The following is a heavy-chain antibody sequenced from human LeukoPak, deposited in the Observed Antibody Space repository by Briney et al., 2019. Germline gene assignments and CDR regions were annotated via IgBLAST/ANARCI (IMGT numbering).Heavy chain of an antibody. CDR3: AKDLDILTGYPFDY. J-gene: IGHJ4*02. D-gene: IGHD3-9*01. Sequence: PGGSLRLSCAASGFTFSSYGMHWVRQAPGKGLEWVAFIRYDGSNKYYADSVKGLFTISRDNSKSTLYLQMNSLRTDDTAVYYCAKDLDILTGYPFDYWGQGTLVTVSS. V-gene: IGHV3-30*02. CDR2: IRYDGSNK. CDR1: GFTFSSYG.